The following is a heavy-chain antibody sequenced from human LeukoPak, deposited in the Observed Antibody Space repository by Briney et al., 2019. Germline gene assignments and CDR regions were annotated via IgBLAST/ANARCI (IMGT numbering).Heavy chain of an antibody. Sequence: ASVKVSCKASGYTFTGYYMHWVRQAPGQGLEWMGWINPNSGGTNYAQKFQGRVTMTRDTSISTAYMELSRLRSDDTAVYYCAKDSLMSYSNYPYYFDYWGQGTLVTVSS. J-gene: IGHJ4*02. CDR1: GYTFTGYY. D-gene: IGHD4-11*01. CDR2: INPNSGGT. V-gene: IGHV1-2*02. CDR3: AKDSLMSYSNYPYYFDY.